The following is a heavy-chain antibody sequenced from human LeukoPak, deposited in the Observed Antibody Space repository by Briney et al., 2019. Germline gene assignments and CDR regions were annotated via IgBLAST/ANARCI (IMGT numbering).Heavy chain of an antibody. Sequence: KPSETLSLTCAVYGGSFSGYYWNWIRQPPGKGLEWIGEIYHSGSTSYNPSLKSRVTMSVDTSKNQFSLKLSSVTAADTAVYYCARAYHDAFDIWGQGTMVTVSS. V-gene: IGHV4-34*01. D-gene: IGHD2-2*01. CDR3: ARAYHDAFDI. CDR2: IYHSGST. CDR1: GGSFSGYY. J-gene: IGHJ3*02.